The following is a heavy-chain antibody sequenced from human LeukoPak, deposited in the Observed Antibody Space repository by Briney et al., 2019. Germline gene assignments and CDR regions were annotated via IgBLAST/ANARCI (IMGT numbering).Heavy chain of an antibody. CDR1: GGSISSYY. D-gene: IGHD4-23*01. V-gene: IGHV4-59*01. Sequence: SETLSLTCTVSGGSISSYYWSWIRQPPGKGLEWIGYIYYSGSTDYNPSLKSRVTISVDTSKNQFSLKLSSVTAADTAVYYCASSQTHYYYYGMDVWGQGTTVTVSS. CDR3: ASSQTHYYYYGMDV. J-gene: IGHJ6*02. CDR2: IYYSGST.